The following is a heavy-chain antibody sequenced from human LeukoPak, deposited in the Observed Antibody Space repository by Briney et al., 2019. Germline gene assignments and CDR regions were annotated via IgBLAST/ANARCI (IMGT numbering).Heavy chain of an antibody. V-gene: IGHV3-30*02. D-gene: IGHD2-2*01. CDR3: AKDFLIKMRTPCAFDL. CDR2: IRYDGSDK. CDR1: GFTFSSYG. Sequence: PGGSLRLSCAASGFTFSSYGMHWVRQTPGKGLEWVAFIRYDGSDKYYADSVKGRFTISRDNSKNTLHLQMNSLRPEDTAVYYCAKDFLIKMRTPCAFDLWGQGTMVTVSS. J-gene: IGHJ3*01.